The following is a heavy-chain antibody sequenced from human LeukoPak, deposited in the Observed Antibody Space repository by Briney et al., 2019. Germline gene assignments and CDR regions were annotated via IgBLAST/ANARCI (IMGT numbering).Heavy chain of an antibody. D-gene: IGHD3-10*01. CDR1: GFTFRSNA. CDR2: ISYDGSNK. J-gene: IGHJ1*01. V-gene: IGHV3-30-3*01. Sequence: GGSLRLSWAPPGFTFRSNAMNGVGQAQAKGLEGGAVISYDGSNKYYADSVKGRFTISRDNSKNTLYLQMNSLRAEDTAVYYCARGLRSTMAVGYFQHWGQGTLVTVSS. CDR3: ARGLRSTMAVGYFQH.